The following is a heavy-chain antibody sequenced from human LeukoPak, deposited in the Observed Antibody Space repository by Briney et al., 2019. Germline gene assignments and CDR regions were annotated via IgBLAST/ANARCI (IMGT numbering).Heavy chain of an antibody. CDR1: GGTFSSYA. CDR3: ARGAAAYYYYYMDV. Sequence: SVKVSCKASGGTFSSYAISWVRQAPGQGLEWMGGIIPIFGTANYAQKFQGRVTITADKSTSTAYMELSSLRSEDTAVYYCARGAAAYYYYYMDVWGKGTTVTISS. V-gene: IGHV1-69*06. CDR2: IIPIFGTA. D-gene: IGHD6-13*01. J-gene: IGHJ6*03.